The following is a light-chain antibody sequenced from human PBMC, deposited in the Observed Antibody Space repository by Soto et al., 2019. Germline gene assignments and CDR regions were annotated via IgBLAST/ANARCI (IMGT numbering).Light chain of an antibody. CDR1: QGINNF. Sequence: DIRMTQSPSSLSASVGDKITITCRASQGINNFLAWYHQKPGEVPKLLIYAASTLQSGVSSCFSGSGSGTLFTLTINSLQPEDVGSYYCQKYNSVPRTFGQGTRVEVK. CDR3: QKYNSVPRT. CDR2: AAS. J-gene: IGKJ1*01. V-gene: IGKV1-27*01.